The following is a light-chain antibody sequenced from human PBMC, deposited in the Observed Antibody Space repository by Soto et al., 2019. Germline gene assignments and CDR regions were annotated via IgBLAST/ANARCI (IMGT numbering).Light chain of an antibody. CDR1: SSDVGVYTH. J-gene: IGLJ1*01. V-gene: IGLV2-14*01. CDR3: ISYTGSSASYV. Sequence: QSVRTQPSSLSVSPGQSITVSFTGTSSDVGVYTHVAWYQQHPGKVPKLVIYEVTNRPSGVASRFSGSKSGNTASLTISGLQAEDEADYYCISYTGSSASYVFGTGTKVTVL. CDR2: EVT.